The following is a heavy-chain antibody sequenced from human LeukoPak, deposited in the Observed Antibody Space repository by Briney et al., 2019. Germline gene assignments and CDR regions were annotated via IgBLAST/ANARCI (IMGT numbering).Heavy chain of an antibody. CDR1: GFTFSNYA. D-gene: IGHD3-10*01. V-gene: IGHV3-30*03. J-gene: IGHJ4*02. Sequence: PGGSLRLSCAASGFTFSNYAMNWVRQAPDKGLAWVAVISKDGNKTFWADSVKGRFTISRDNAKNSLYLQMNSLRAEDTALYYCAREVWFGELLSIDYWGQGTLVTVSS. CDR2: ISKDGNKT. CDR3: AREVWFGELLSIDY.